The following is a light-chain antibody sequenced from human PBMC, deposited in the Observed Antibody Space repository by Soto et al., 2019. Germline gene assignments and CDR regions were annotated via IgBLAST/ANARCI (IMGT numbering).Light chain of an antibody. Sequence: EVVLTQSPGTLYLSAGERDTLSCRASKSVADNHLAWYQQKPGQAHRLLIYDASTRAAGIPDRFSGSGSGTDFNLTISRLEPEDFGVYFCHRYTRSPIFTFGRGTTVD. CDR1: KSVADNH. CDR3: HRYTRSPIFT. J-gene: IGKJ3*01. V-gene: IGKV3-20*01. CDR2: DAS.